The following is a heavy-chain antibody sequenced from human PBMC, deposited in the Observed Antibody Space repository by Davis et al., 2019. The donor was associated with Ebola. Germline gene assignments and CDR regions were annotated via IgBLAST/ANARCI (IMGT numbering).Heavy chain of an antibody. D-gene: IGHD2-2*01. Sequence: GGSLRLSCAASGFTFTSYAMTWVRQAPGKGLEWVSVISASAGSTFYADSVKGRFTISRDNSKNTLYLQMNSLRAEDTAVYYCAKDLGYCSSTSCSPLGDYWGQGTLVTVSS. CDR1: GFTFTSYA. V-gene: IGHV3-23*01. CDR2: ISASAGST. J-gene: IGHJ4*02. CDR3: AKDLGYCSSTSCSPLGDY.